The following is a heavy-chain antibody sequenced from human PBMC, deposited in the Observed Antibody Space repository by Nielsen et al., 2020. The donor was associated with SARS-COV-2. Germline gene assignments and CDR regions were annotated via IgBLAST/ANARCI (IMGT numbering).Heavy chain of an antibody. CDR1: GFTFTNNW. V-gene: IGHV3-7*01. Sequence: GESLKISCAASGFTFTNNWMTWVRQVPGKGLEWVANILQDGGEKSYVDSVKGRFTISRDNAKTSLYLQMNSLRAEDTAVYYCAIIWSGYTDAFDIWGQGTMVTVSS. CDR3: AIIWSGYTDAFDI. D-gene: IGHD3-3*01. CDR2: ILQDGGEK. J-gene: IGHJ3*02.